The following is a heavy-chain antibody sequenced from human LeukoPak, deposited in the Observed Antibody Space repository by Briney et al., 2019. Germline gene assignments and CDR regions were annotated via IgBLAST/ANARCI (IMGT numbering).Heavy chain of an antibody. Sequence: APVKVSCKASGYTFTSYGISWVRQAPGQGLEWMGWISAYNGNTNYAQKLQGRVTMTTDTSTSTAYMELRSLRSDDTAVYYCARDLRTPSGSYYIFHRWFDPWGQGTLVTVSS. V-gene: IGHV1-18*01. CDR3: ARDLRTPSGSYYIFHRWFDP. CDR2: ISAYNGNT. CDR1: GYTFTSYG. D-gene: IGHD1-26*01. J-gene: IGHJ5*02.